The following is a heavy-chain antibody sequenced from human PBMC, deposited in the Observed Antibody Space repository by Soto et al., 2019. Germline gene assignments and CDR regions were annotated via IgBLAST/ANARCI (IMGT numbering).Heavy chain of an antibody. CDR2: ISNSGGT. J-gene: IGHJ4*02. D-gene: IGHD1-26*01. CDR3: ARDFRAVGALDY. V-gene: IGHV4-59*01. Sequence: QLQLQESGPGLVKPSETLSLTCTVSGGSISSYYWSWIRQPPGKGLEWVGYISNSGGTNYDPSLKSRVTLSMDTSKNQFSLKLTSVTAADTAVYYCARDFRAVGALDYWGQGSLVTVSP. CDR1: GGSISSYY.